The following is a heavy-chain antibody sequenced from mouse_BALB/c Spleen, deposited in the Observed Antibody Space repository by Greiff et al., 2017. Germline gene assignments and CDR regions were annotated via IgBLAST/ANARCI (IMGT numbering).Heavy chain of an antibody. CDR3: ARDAGAYFDY. CDR2: IRNKANGYTT. Sequence: EVLLVESGGGLVQPGGSLRLSCATSGFTFTDYYMSWVRQPPGKALEWLGFIRNKANGYTTEYSASVKGRFTISRDNAQSILYLQMNTLRAEDSASYYCARDAGAYFDYWGQGTTLTVSS. V-gene: IGHV7-3*02. D-gene: IGHD3-1*01. J-gene: IGHJ2*01. CDR1: GFTFTDYY.